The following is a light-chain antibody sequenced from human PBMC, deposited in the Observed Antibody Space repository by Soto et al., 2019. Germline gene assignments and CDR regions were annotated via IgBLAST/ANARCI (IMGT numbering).Light chain of an antibody. CDR1: QTVSSNY. CDR2: GAS. V-gene: IGKV3-11*01. CDR3: QQRGSWPLIT. J-gene: IGKJ5*01. Sequence: EIILTQSPDTLSLSPGERDPLSCSSCQTVSSNYFAWCQQRPGQAPRLLIYGASNRATGIPARFSGSGSGTDFTLTISSLEPADSAVYYCQQRGSWPLITFGQGTRLEIK.